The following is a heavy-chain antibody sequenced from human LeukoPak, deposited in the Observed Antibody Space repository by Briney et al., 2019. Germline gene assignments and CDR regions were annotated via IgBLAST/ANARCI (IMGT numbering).Heavy chain of an antibody. D-gene: IGHD3-22*01. J-gene: IGHJ5*02. CDR1: GGSISNHY. CDR3: AKHLTNAYYDMIWFDP. Sequence: SETLSLTCTVSGGSISNHYWSWIRQAPGEGLEWIGYIYYSGSTNYNPSVKSRVTISVDTSKNQFSLRLSSVTAADMAVYYCAKHLTNAYYDMIWFDPWGQGTLVTVSS. V-gene: IGHV4-59*11. CDR2: IYYSGST.